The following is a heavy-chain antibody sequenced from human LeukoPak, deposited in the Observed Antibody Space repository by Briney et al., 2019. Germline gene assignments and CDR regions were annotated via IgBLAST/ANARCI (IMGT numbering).Heavy chain of an antibody. CDR3: ARGRIVVVPAAMAYYFDY. J-gene: IGHJ4*02. V-gene: IGHV3-30*04. CDR1: GFTFSSYA. D-gene: IGHD2-2*01. CDR2: ISYDGSNK. Sequence: PGGSLRLSCAAYGFTFSSYAMHWVRQAPGKGLEWVAVISYDGSNKYYADSVKGRFTISRDNSKNTLYLQMNSLRAEDTAVYYCARGRIVVVPAAMAYYFDYWGQGTLVTVSS.